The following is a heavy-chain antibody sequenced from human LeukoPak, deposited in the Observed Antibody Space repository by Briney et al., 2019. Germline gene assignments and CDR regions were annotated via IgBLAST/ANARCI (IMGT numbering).Heavy chain of an antibody. V-gene: IGHV1-18*01. CDR2: ISAYNGNT. CDR3: ARNFGVVIRYYYYCMDV. J-gene: IGHJ6*03. Sequence: ASVKVSCKASGYTFTSYGISWVRQAPGQGLEWMGWISAYNGNTNYAQKLQGRVTMTTDTSTSTAYTELRSLRSDDTAVYYCARNFGVVIRYYYYCMDVWGKGTTVTVSS. D-gene: IGHD3-3*01. CDR1: GYTFTSYG.